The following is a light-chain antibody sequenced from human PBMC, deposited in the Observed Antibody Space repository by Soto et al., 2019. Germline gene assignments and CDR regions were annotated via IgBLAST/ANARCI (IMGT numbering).Light chain of an antibody. CDR1: SADVGSYNL. CDR2: EVS. CDR3: CSYAGSSTHVV. V-gene: IGLV2-23*02. J-gene: IGLJ2*01. Sequence: QSALTQPASVSGSPGQSITISCTGTSADVGSYNLVSWYQQHPGKAPKLMIYEVSKRPSGVSNRFSGSKSGNTASLTISGLQAEDKADYSCCSYAGSSTHVVFGGGTKLTVL.